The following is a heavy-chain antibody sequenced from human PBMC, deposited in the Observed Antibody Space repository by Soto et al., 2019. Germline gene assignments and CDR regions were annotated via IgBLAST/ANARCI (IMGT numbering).Heavy chain of an antibody. CDR1: GFTFRNFV. V-gene: IGHV3-23*01. J-gene: IGHJ4*02. D-gene: IGHD2-21*01. CDR3: AQDRGWGVVSPSHDY. Sequence: EVQLLESGGGLVQPGGSLRVSCAASGFTFRNFVMSWVRQAPGKGLEWVSAIRGSGGETFYADSVKGRFTISRDNSRNHLYLQMNSLRDEDTALYFCAQDRGWGVVSPSHDYWGRGTLVTVSS. CDR2: IRGSGGET.